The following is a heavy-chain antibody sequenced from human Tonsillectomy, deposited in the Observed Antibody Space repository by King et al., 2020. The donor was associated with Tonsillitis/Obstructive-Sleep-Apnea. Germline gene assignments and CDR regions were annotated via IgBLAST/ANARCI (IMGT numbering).Heavy chain of an antibody. J-gene: IGHJ3*02. D-gene: IGHD3-3*01. CDR3: ARGITIFRRDGFDI. CDR1: GFNFDAYA. V-gene: IGHV3-9*01. Sequence: DVQLVESGGGLVQPGRSLRLSCAASGFNFDAYAMHWIRQVPGKGLEWVSGISWNSGYIGYADSVKGRFTISRDNAKNSLYLQVNTLRAEDTAFYYCARGITIFRRDGFDIWGQGTMVTVSS. CDR2: ISWNSGYI.